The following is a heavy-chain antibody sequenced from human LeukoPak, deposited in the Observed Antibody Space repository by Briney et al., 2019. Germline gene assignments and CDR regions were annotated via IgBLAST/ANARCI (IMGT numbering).Heavy chain of an antibody. V-gene: IGHV3-23*01. Sequence: GGSLRLSCAASTFTFSNYAMSWVRRAPGKGLEWVSTISGSGSSTYYVDSVKGRFTISRDNSKNTLYLQINSLRAEDTAIYYCAKGSNFCEGGVFDFWGQGTLVTVSS. J-gene: IGHJ4*02. D-gene: IGHD3-16*01. CDR3: AKGSNFCEGGVFDF. CDR1: TFTFSNYA. CDR2: ISGSGSST.